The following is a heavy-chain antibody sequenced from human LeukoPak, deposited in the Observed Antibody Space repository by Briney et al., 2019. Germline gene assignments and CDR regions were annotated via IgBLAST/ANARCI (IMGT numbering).Heavy chain of an antibody. J-gene: IGHJ4*02. V-gene: IGHV3-23*01. D-gene: IGHD2-8*02. CDR1: GFTFSSDA. Sequence: PGGSLRLSCAASGFTFSSDAMRWVRQAPGKGLEWVSAISSSGGTTYYADSVRGRFIISRDSSKNTLYLQMNSLRAEDTAIYYCATYRQVLLPFESWGQGTLVTVSS. CDR3: ATYRQVLLPFES. CDR2: ISSSGGTT.